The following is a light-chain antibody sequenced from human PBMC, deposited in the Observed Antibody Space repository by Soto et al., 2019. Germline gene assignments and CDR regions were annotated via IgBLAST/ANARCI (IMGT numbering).Light chain of an antibody. CDR3: AAWDDSLSGVV. Sequence: QSVLTQPPSASGTPGHRVTISCSGSISNIGSNYVYWYQQLPGTVPQLLIYRNNERPSGVPDRFSGSKSGTSASLAISGLRSEDEADYYCAAWDDSLSGVVFGGGTKLTVL. CDR2: RNN. V-gene: IGLV1-47*01. CDR1: ISNIGSNY. J-gene: IGLJ2*01.